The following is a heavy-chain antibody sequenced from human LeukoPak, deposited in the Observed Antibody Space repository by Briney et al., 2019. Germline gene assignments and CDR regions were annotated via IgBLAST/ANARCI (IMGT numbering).Heavy chain of an antibody. CDR3: ARDLGVRYCSGGSCYSEVSNNWFDP. D-gene: IGHD2-15*01. CDR1: GGSITSSSHY. Sequence: SETLSLTCTVSGGSITSSSHYWGWLRQPPGKGLEWIGSIYYSGDTYYNPSLKSRVTISVDTSKSQFSLRLSSVTAADTAVYYCARDLGVRYCSGGSCYSEVSNNWFDPWGQGTLVTVSS. V-gene: IGHV4-39*02. J-gene: IGHJ5*02. CDR2: IYYSGDT.